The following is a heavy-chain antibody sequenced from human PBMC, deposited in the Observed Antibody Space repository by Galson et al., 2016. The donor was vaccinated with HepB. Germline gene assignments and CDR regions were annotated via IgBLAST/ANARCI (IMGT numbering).Heavy chain of an antibody. CDR2: IDPSDSYT. D-gene: IGHD6-6*01. Sequence: QSGAEVKKPGESLRISCKGSGSSFTSYWISWVRQMPGKGLEWLGRIDPSDSYTNYSPSFQGHVTISVDESISTAYLQWNGLKASDTAMYYCARHEYSTSSDRYFDFWGRGTLVTVSS. V-gene: IGHV5-10-1*01. CDR3: ARHEYSTSSDRYFDF. CDR1: GSSFTSYW. J-gene: IGHJ2*01.